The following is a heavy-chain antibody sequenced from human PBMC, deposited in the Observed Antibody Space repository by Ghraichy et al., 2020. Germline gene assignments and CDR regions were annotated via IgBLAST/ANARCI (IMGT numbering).Heavy chain of an antibody. CDR3: AKGARAVALKSDAFDI. J-gene: IGHJ3*02. V-gene: IGHV3-23*01. CDR2: ISGSGGST. D-gene: IGHD6-19*01. CDR1: GFTFSSYA. Sequence: GGSLRLSCAASGFTFSSYAMSWVRQAPGKGLEWVSAISGSGGSTYYADSVKGRFTISRDNSKNTLYLQMNSLRAEDTAVYYCAKGARAVALKSDAFDIWGQGTMVTVSS.